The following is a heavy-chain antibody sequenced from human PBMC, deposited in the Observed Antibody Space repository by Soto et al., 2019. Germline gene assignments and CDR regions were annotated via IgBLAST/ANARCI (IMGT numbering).Heavy chain of an antibody. J-gene: IGHJ4*02. CDR2: ISYDGSKK. V-gene: IGHV3-30-3*01. D-gene: IGHD1-1*01. CDR1: GFTFSSYA. Sequence: VQLVESGGGVVQPGRSLRLSCAASGFTFSSYAMHWVRQAPGKGLEWVAVISYDGSKKYYADSVKGRFTISRDNPKNTRYLHMNSLRAEDTAVYYCASPRLSSDGTTPIDYWGQGTLVTVSS. CDR3: ASPRLSSDGTTPIDY.